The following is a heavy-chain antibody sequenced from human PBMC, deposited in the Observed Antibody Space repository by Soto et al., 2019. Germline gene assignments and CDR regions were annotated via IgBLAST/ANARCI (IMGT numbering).Heavy chain of an antibody. CDR2: IWHDGGNK. J-gene: IGHJ4*02. CDR3: ARDGDVNTGFGNDY. V-gene: IGHV3-33*01. Sequence: QVQLVESGGGVVQPGRSLRLSCAASGFTFSSYGMHWVRQAPGKGLEWVAFIWHDGGNKFYAESGKGRFTISRDNSKNTLYLQMTSLSAEDTAMYYCARDGDVNTGFGNDYWGQGTLGTVSS. CDR1: GFTFSSYG. D-gene: IGHD3-16*01.